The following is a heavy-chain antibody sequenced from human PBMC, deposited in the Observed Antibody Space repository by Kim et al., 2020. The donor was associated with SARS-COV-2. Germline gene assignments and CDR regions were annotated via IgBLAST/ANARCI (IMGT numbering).Heavy chain of an antibody. V-gene: IGHV3-11*01. CDR2: ISSSGSTI. Sequence: GGSLRLSCAASGFTFSDYYMSWIRQAPGKGLEWVSYISSSGSTIHYADSVKGRFTISRDNAKNSLYLQMNSLRAEDTAVYYCAGRPDSYDSSGYRIDYWGQGTLVTVSS. CDR3: AGRPDSYDSSGYRIDY. J-gene: IGHJ4*02. CDR1: GFTFSDYY. D-gene: IGHD3-22*01.